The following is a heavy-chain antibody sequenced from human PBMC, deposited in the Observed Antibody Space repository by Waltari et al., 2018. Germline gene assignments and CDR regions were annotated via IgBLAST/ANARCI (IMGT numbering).Heavy chain of an antibody. D-gene: IGHD4-17*01. CDR3: ARGARRTTVTTGWWYFDL. CDR1: GFTYSMYW. Sequence: EVQLVESGGGLVQPGGSLRLSCAASGFTYSMYWMHWVRQAPGKGLGAVSRSKSDGSSTSYADSVKGRFTISKDNAKNTVYLQMNSLRAEDTAIYYCARGARRTTVTTGWWYFDLWGRGTLVTVSS. CDR2: SKSDGSST. V-gene: IGHV3-74*01. J-gene: IGHJ2*01.